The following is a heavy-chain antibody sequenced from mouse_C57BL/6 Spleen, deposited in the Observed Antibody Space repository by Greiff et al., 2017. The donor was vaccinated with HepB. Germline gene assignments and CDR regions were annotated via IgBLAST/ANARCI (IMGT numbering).Heavy chain of an antibody. CDR2: IHPNSGST. D-gene: IGHD2-4*01. CDR3: ARRGLYDYDAAWFAY. Sequence: QVQLQQPGAELVKPGASVKLSCKASGYTFTSYWMHWVKQRPGQGLEWIGMIHPNSGSTNYNEKFKSKATLTVDKSSSTAYMQLSSLTSEDSAVYYCARRGLYDYDAAWFAYWGQGTLVTVS. J-gene: IGHJ3*01. V-gene: IGHV1-64*01. CDR1: GYTFTSYW.